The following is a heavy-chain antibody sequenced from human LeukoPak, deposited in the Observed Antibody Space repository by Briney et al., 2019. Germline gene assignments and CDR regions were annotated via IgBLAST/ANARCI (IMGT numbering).Heavy chain of an antibody. CDR2: IKQDGSEK. CDR3: AVNSNSGTYPT. V-gene: IGHV3-7*01. D-gene: IGHD3-10*01. CDR1: GFTFSSYW. J-gene: IGHJ5*02. Sequence: GGSLRLSCAASGFTFSSYWMSWVRQAPGKGLEWVANIKQDGSEKTYVDSVKGRFTISRDNAKNSLYMQMNSLRGEDTAVYYCAVNSNSGTYPTWGQGTLVTVSS.